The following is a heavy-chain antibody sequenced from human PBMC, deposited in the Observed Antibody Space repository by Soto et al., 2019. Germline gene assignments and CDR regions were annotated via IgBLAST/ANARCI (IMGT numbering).Heavy chain of an antibody. CDR3: ARVPAVHNWFDP. Sequence: PSETLSLTCTVSGGSISSSSYYWGWIRQPPGKGLEWIGSIYYSGSTYYNPSLKSRVTISVDTSKNQFSLKLSSVTAADTAVYYCARVPAVHNWFDPWGQGTLVTVSS. CDR1: GGSISSSSYY. J-gene: IGHJ5*02. V-gene: IGHV4-39*01. CDR2: IYYSGST. D-gene: IGHD1-1*01.